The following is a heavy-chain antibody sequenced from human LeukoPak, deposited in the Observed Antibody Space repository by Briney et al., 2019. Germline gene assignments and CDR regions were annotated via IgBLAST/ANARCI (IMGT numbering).Heavy chain of an antibody. CDR2: ISGSGGST. J-gene: IGHJ4*02. CDR1: GFTFSSYA. Sequence: GGSLRLSCAASGFTFSSYAMCWVRQAPGKGLEWVSAISGSGGSTYYADSVKGRFTISRDNAKNSLYLQMNSLRAEDTAVYYCARDLGAGAFDYWGQGTLVTVSS. V-gene: IGHV3-23*01. CDR3: ARDLGAGAFDY.